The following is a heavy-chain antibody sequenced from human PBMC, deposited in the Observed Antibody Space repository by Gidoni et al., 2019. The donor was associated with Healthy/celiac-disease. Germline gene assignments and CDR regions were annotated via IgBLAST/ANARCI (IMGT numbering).Heavy chain of an antibody. J-gene: IGHJ3*02. CDR2: INHSGST. Sequence: QVQLQQWGAGLLKPSETLSLTCAVYGGSFSGYYWSWIRQPPGKGLEWIGEINHSGSTNYNPSLKSRVTISVDTSKNQFSLKLSSVTAADTAVYYCARVGPLRLLVGQDAFDIWGQGTMVTVSS. V-gene: IGHV4-34*01. CDR1: GGSFSGYY. CDR3: ARVGPLRLLVGQDAFDI. D-gene: IGHD5-12*01.